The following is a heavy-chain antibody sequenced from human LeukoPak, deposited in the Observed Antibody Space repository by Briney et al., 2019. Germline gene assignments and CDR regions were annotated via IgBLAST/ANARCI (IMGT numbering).Heavy chain of an antibody. CDR1: GFTFSSYA. Sequence: PGGSLRLSCAASGFTFSSYAMHWVRQAPGKGLEWVAVICYDGSSKNYEDSVKGRFTISRDNSKNTLYLQMNSLRADDTAVYYCARDPPTRQYTNSFSLDYWGQGTLVTVSS. V-gene: IGHV3-33*01. CDR3: ARDPPTRQYTNSFSLDY. CDR2: ICYDGSSK. D-gene: IGHD6-13*01. J-gene: IGHJ4*02.